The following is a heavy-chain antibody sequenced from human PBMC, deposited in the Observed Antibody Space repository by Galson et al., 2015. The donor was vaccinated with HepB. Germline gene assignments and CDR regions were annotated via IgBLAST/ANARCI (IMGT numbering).Heavy chain of an antibody. V-gene: IGHV3-30-3*01. J-gene: IGHJ4*02. CDR2: ISPDGSRT. Sequence: SCAASGFTFSAYNMHWVRQAPVKGLEWLAIISPDGSRTFYADSVRGQFTISRDNSKNTLFLQVDGLRPEDTAMYYCARDFEWNFDLWGQGTLVTVSS. D-gene: IGHD3-9*01. CDR1: GFTFSAYN. CDR3: ARDFEWNFDL.